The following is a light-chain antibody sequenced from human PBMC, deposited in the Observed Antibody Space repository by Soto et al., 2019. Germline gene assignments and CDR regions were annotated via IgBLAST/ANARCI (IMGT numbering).Light chain of an antibody. V-gene: IGKV3-15*01. Sequence: EVVMTQSPATLSVSPGERATLSCSASQSVGSNLAWYQQKPGQAPRLLIYGASTRATGIPVRFSGSGSGTEFTLTISSLQSEDFAVYDCQQYNNWPPLTFGGGTKVEIK. J-gene: IGKJ4*01. CDR3: QQYNNWPPLT. CDR1: QSVGSN. CDR2: GAS.